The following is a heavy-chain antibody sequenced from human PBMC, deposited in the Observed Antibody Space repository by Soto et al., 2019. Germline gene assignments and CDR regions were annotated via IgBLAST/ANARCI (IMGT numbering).Heavy chain of an antibody. D-gene: IGHD6-19*01. J-gene: IGHJ4*02. V-gene: IGHV1-3*01. CDR1: GYTFTGYA. CDR2: INAGNGNT. Sequence: ASVKASCKACGYTFTGYAMHWVRQAPGQRLEWMGWINAGNGNTKYSQKFQGRVTITRDTSASTAYMELSSLRSEDTAVYYCARAVAVAADFDYWGQGTLVTVSS. CDR3: ARAVAVAADFDY.